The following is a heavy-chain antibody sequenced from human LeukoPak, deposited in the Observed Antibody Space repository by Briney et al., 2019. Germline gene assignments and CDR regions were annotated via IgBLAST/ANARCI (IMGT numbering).Heavy chain of an antibody. D-gene: IGHD2-21*02. V-gene: IGHV4-59*01. CDR3: ARAARTHVVTAILYYYYYMDV. J-gene: IGHJ6*03. CDR2: IYHSGST. CDR1: GGSFSGYY. Sequence: SETLSLTCAVYGGSFSGYYWSWIRQPPGKGLEWIGYIYHSGSTNYNPSLKSRVTISVDTSKNQFSLKLSSVTAADTAVYYCARAARTHVVTAILYYYYYMDVWGKGTTVTVSS.